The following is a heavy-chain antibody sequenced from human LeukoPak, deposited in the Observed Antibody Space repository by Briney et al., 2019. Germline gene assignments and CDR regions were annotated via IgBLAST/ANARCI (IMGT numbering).Heavy chain of an antibody. CDR3: AKVRQNTNDAFDI. D-gene: IGHD1/OR15-1a*01. CDR2: VSGSGADT. CDR1: GFTFSTYA. J-gene: IGHJ3*02. V-gene: IGHV3-23*01. Sequence: GGSLRLSCAASGFTFSTYAMNWVRQAPGKWLEWVSTVSGSGADTYYEGSVKGRFTISRDISKNTLYLQMSSLRAEDTALYYCAKVRQNTNDAFDIWGQGTMVTVSS.